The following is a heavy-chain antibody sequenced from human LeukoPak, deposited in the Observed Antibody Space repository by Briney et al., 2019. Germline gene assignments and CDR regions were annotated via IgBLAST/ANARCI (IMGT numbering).Heavy chain of an antibody. CDR3: AKVSSTSLDY. CDR2: ISYDGSNK. D-gene: IGHD2-2*01. Sequence: GGSLRLSCAASGFTFSSYAMHWVRQAPGKRLEWVAVISYDGSNKYYADSVKGRFTISRDNSKNTLYLQMNSLRAEDTAVYYCAKVSSTSLDYWGQGTLVTVSS. J-gene: IGHJ4*02. CDR1: GFTFSSYA. V-gene: IGHV3-30-3*01.